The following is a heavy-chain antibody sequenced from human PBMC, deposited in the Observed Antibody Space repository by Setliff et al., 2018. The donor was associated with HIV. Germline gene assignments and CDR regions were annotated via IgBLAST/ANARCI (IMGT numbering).Heavy chain of an antibody. CDR3: VTGVGTSSVDY. D-gene: IGHD3-22*01. CDR2: IKTKTQRGTT. V-gene: IGHV3-15*01. J-gene: IGHJ4*02. CDR1: GFTFSNSW. Sequence: LRLSCAASGFTFSNSWMTWVRQAPGKGLEWVGRIKTKTQRGTTDYAAPAKGRFIITRDDSKNTLYLQMNSLRSEDTAVYYCVTGVGTSSVDYWGQGTMVTVSS.